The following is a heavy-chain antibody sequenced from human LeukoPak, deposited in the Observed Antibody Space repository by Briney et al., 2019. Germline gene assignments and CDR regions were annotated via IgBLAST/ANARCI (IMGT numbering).Heavy chain of an antibody. CDR1: RFTFSSYS. CDR3: ARATLYRGSRFHSAPFDY. V-gene: IGHV3-21*01. Sequence: GGSLRLSCAASRFTFSSYSMNWVRQAPGKGLEWVSSISSSSSYIYYADSVKGRFTISRDNAKNSLYLQMNSLRAEDTAVYYCARATLYRGSRFHSAPFDYWGQGTLVTVSS. CDR2: ISSSSSYI. D-gene: IGHD6-13*01. J-gene: IGHJ4*02.